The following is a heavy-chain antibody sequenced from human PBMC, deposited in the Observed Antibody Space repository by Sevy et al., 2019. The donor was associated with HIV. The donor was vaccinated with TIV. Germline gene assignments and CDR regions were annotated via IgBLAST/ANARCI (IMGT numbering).Heavy chain of an antibody. J-gene: IGHJ4*02. CDR3: ARDYSDSWFDY. V-gene: IGHV3-21*01. CDR1: GFTFSSYS. CDR2: ISSSGSYI. Sequence: GGSLRLACAASGFTFSSYSIKWVRQAPGKGLEWVSSISSSGSYIYYADSVKGRFTISRDNAKNSLYLQMNSLRAEDTAVYYCARDYSDSWFDYWGQGTLVTVSS. D-gene: IGHD4-17*01.